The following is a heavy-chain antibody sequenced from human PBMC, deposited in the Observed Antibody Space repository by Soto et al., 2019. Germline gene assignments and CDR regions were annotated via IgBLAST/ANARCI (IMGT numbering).Heavy chain of an antibody. CDR3: ARETAYCGGDCSPVGFDP. V-gene: IGHV1-3*01. Sequence: QVQLVQSGAEVKKPGASVKVSCKASGYTFTSYAMHWVRQAPGQRLEWMGWINAGNGNTKYSQKFQGRVTITRDTSASTAYMELSSLRSEDTAVYYCARETAYCGGDCSPVGFDPWGQGTLVTVSS. J-gene: IGHJ5*02. D-gene: IGHD2-21*02. CDR1: GYTFTSYA. CDR2: INAGNGNT.